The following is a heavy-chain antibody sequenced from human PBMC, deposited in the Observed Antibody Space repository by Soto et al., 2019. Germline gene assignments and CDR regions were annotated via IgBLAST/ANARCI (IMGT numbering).Heavy chain of an antibody. J-gene: IGHJ4*02. D-gene: IGHD3-10*01. CDR3: AESMGGSGTYVS. V-gene: IGHV1-18*01. CDR2: ISNYNGIT. Sequence: QAELVQSGAEVKKPEASVKVSCKASGYIFTSYGISWVRQAHGEGLEGMGWISNYNGITNYAQKVQGRVTLTTDRSTSTAYMELRSLRSDDTAVYYCAESMGGSGTYVSWGQGTLVTVSS. CDR1: GYIFTSYG.